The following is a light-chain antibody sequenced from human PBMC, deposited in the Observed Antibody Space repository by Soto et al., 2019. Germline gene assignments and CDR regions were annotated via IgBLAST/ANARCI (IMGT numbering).Light chain of an antibody. CDR3: AAWDDNLNALV. Sequence: QSVLTQPPAASGTPGQRVTISCSGSSSNIGSNTVSWYQQVPGTAPKLLIYSNNQRPSGVPDRFSGSKSGTSASLATSGLQSEDEADYYCAAWDDNLNALVFGTGTKVTVL. V-gene: IGLV1-44*01. CDR1: SSNIGSNT. J-gene: IGLJ1*01. CDR2: SNN.